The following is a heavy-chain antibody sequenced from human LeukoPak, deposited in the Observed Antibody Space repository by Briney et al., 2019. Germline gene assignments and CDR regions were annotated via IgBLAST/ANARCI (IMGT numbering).Heavy chain of an antibody. CDR3: ARDFYYDSSGYYYDYFDY. Sequence: GGSLRLSCAASGFTFSSYAMSWVRQAPGKGLEWVAVISYDGSNKYYADSVKGRFTISRDNSKNTLYLQMNSLRAEDTAVYYCARDFYYDSSGYYYDYFDYWGQGTLVTVSS. J-gene: IGHJ4*02. CDR2: ISYDGSNK. D-gene: IGHD3-22*01. V-gene: IGHV3-30-3*01. CDR1: GFTFSSYA.